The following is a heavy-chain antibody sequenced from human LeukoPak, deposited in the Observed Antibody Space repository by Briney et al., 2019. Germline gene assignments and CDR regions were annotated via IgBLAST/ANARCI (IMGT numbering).Heavy chain of an antibody. CDR2: IYYTGST. CDR1: DGSISTSDYY. Sequence: PSETLSLTCTVSDGSISTSDYYWDWIRQPPGKGLEWIGSIYYTGSTYCNPSLKSRVTISVDTSKKKFSLKMSSVTAADTAVYYCARVSGYGLHYYYYMDVWGKGTTVTVSS. V-gene: IGHV4-39*07. J-gene: IGHJ6*03. D-gene: IGHD5-12*01. CDR3: ARVSGYGLHYYYYMDV.